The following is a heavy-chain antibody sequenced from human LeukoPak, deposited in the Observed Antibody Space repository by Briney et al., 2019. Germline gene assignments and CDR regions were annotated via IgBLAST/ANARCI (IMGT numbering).Heavy chain of an antibody. V-gene: IGHV1-69*04. Sequence: SVKVSCKASGGTFSSYAISWVRQAPGQGLEWMGRIIPILGIANYAQKFQGRVTMTRNTSISTAYMELSSLRSEDTAVYYCARGDYDSSGYYYQNWGQGTLVTVSS. J-gene: IGHJ4*02. CDR1: GGTFSSYA. CDR2: IIPILGIA. D-gene: IGHD3-22*01. CDR3: ARGDYDSSGYYYQN.